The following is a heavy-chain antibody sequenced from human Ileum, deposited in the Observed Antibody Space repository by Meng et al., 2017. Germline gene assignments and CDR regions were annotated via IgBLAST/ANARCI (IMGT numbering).Heavy chain of an antibody. Sequence: GESLKISCKGSGYSFTSYWIGWVRQMPGKGLEWKGIIYPGDSDTRYSPSFQGQVTISADKSISTAYLQWSSLKASDTAMYYCARLMGYYYDSSGYYYLSHYFDYWGQGTLVTVSS. CDR1: GYSFTSYW. J-gene: IGHJ4*02. V-gene: IGHV5-51*01. D-gene: IGHD3-22*01. CDR3: ARLMGYYYDSSGYYYLSHYFDY. CDR2: IYPGDSDT.